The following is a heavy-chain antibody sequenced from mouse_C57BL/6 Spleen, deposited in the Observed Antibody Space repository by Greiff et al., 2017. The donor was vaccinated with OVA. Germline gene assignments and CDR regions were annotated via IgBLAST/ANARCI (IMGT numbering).Heavy chain of an antibody. Sequence: EVQLQQSGPGLVKPSQSLSLTCSVTGYSITSGYYWNWIRQFPGNKLEWMGYISYDGSNNYNPSLKNRISITRDTSKNKFFLKLTSVTTEDTATYYCARVSYYSNYEGAMDYWGQGTSVTVSS. V-gene: IGHV3-6*01. CDR2: ISYDGSN. CDR3: ARVSYYSNYEGAMDY. D-gene: IGHD2-5*01. CDR1: GYSITSGYY. J-gene: IGHJ4*01.